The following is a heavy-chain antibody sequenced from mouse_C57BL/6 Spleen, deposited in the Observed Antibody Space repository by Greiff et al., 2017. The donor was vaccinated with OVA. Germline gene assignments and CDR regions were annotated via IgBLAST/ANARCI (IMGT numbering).Heavy chain of an antibody. Sequence: QVQLQQSGAELVKPGASVKMSCKASGYTFTSYWITWVKQRPGQGLEWIGDIYPGSGSTNYNEKFKSKATLTVDTSSSTAYMQLSSLTSEDSAVYYCARSNYYGSSYPYFDYWGQGTTLTVSS. CDR2: IYPGSGST. CDR3: ARSNYYGSSYPYFDY. J-gene: IGHJ2*01. CDR1: GYTFTSYW. D-gene: IGHD1-1*01. V-gene: IGHV1-55*01.